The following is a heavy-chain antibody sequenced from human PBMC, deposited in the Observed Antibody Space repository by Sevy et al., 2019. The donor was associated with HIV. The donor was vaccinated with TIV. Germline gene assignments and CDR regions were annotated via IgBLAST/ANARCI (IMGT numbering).Heavy chain of an antibody. D-gene: IGHD2-8*01. V-gene: IGHV3-23*01. Sequence: GGSLRLSCAVSGFNFNIYSMSWVRQAPGKGLEWVSTLSFGCGKINYADSVKGRFIISRYDSKNTLYLQMKSLRAEDTAVYFCAREGCTRPHDYWGQGTLVTVSS. CDR2: LSFGCGKI. J-gene: IGHJ4*02. CDR3: AREGCTRPHDY. CDR1: GFNFNIYS.